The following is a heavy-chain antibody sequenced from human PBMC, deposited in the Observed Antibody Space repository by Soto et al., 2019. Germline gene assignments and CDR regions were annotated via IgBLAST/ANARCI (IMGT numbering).Heavy chain of an antibody. J-gene: IGHJ5*02. D-gene: IGHD2-2*01. CDR2: IYYSGTT. CDR1: GDSISSYY. V-gene: IGHV4-59*01. Sequence: PSETLSLTCTVSGDSISSYYWSWIRQPPGKGLEWIGYIYYSGTTNYNPSLKSRVTISVDTSKNQFSLKLSSVTAADTAVYYCARDLGFCSSTSCYPWFDPRGQGTLVTVSS. CDR3: ARDLGFCSSTSCYPWFDP.